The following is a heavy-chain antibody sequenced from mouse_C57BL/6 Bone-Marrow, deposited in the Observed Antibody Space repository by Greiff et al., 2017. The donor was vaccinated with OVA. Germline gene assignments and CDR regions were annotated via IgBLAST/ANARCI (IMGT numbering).Heavy chain of an antibody. CDR2: IYPRSGNT. CDR3: ARSGYYYGSSYEGFDY. D-gene: IGHD1-1*01. J-gene: IGHJ2*01. CDR1: GYTFTSYG. V-gene: IGHV1-81*01. Sequence: QVQLQQSGAELARPGASVKLSCKASGYTFTSYGISWVKQRTGQGLEWIGEIYPRSGNTYYNEKFKGKATLTADKSSSTAYMELRSLTSEDSAVYFCARSGYYYGSSYEGFDYWGQGTTLTVSS.